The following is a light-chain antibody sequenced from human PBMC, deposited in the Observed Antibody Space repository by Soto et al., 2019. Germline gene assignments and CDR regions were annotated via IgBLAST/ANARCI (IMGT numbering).Light chain of an antibody. J-gene: IGKJ1*01. CDR3: QHYNNWPRT. CDR2: GAS. Sequence: EIVMTQSPATLSVSPGERATLSCRASQSVSSNLAWYQQKPGQAPRLLIYGASTRATGIPARFSDSGSGTESTLTISSLQSEDFTVYYCQHYNNWPRTFGQGTKVEIK. CDR1: QSVSSN. V-gene: IGKV3-15*01.